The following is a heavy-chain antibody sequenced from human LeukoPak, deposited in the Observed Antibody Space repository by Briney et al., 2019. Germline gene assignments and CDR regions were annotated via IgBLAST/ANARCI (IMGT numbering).Heavy chain of an antibody. CDR1: GFTFDDYA. J-gene: IGHJ6*03. CDR2: IRYDGSNK. D-gene: IGHD6-13*01. CDR3: AKDLSIAAAYYYYYYYMDV. V-gene: IGHV3-30*02. Sequence: PGGSLRLSCAASGFTFDDYAMHWVRQAPGKGLEWVAFIRYDGSNKYYADSVKGRFTISRDNSKNTLYLQMNSLRAEDTAVYYCAKDLSIAAAYYYYYYYMDVWGKGTTVTISS.